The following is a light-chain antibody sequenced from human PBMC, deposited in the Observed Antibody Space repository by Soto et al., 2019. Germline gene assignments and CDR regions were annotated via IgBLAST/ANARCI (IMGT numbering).Light chain of an antibody. J-gene: IGLJ1*01. Sequence: QSVLTQPPSAAGTPGQRVTIPCSGSGSNIGSNVVNWFQQLPGTAPKLRVYSNNQRPSGVPDRFSGSKSGTSASLAISGLQSGDEADYYCATWDDSLNGYVFGTGTKVTVL. V-gene: IGLV1-44*01. CDR2: SNN. CDR3: ATWDDSLNGYV. CDR1: GSNIGSNV.